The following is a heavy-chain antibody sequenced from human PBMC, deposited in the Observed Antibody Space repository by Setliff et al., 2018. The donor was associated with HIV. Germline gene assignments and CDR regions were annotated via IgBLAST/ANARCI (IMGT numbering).Heavy chain of an antibody. J-gene: IGHJ5*02. CDR1: GYTFTGYY. Sequence: ASVKVSCKASGYTFTGYYMHWVRQATGQGLEWMGWMNPNSGNTGYAQNFQGRVTITRNTSISTAYMELSSLRSEDTAVYYCARTDYGDKKGINWFDPWGQGTLVTVSS. V-gene: IGHV1-8*03. CDR3: ARTDYGDKKGINWFDP. CDR2: MNPNSGNT. D-gene: IGHD4-17*01.